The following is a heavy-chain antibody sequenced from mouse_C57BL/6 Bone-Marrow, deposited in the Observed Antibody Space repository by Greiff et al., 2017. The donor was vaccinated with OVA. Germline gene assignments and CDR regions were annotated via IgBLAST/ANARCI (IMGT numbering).Heavy chain of an antibody. D-gene: IGHD2-1*01. Sequence: VKLVESGAELVKPGASVKLSCKASGYTFTEYTIHWVKQRSGQGLEWIGWFYPGSGSIKYNEKFKDKATLTADKSSSTVYMELSRLTSEDSAVYFGARHEGRGIYYGPWFAYWGQGTLVTVSA. V-gene: IGHV1-62-2*01. J-gene: IGHJ3*01. CDR2: FYPGSGSI. CDR1: GYTFTEYT. CDR3: ARHEGRGIYYGPWFAY.